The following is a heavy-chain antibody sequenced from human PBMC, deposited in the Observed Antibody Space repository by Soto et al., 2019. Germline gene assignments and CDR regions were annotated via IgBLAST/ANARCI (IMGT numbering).Heavy chain of an antibody. D-gene: IGHD1-26*01. V-gene: IGHV4-59*01. CDR3: ARGGVGGSRYYFDY. CDR1: GGAISTYY. J-gene: IGHJ4*02. Sequence: SETLSLTCTISGGAISTYYWSWIRQPPGKGLEWIGYIYYTGSTSYNPSLRNRVTISVDTSENEFSLELRSVTAADTAVYYCARGGVGGSRYYFDYWGQGTLVTVSS. CDR2: IYYTGST.